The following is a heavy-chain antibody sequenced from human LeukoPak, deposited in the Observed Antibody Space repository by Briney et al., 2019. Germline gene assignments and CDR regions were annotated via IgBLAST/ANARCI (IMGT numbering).Heavy chain of an antibody. CDR2: ISSNGGST. J-gene: IGHJ4*02. V-gene: IGHV3-64D*06. Sequence: GGSLRLSCSASGYTFSNYAMHWVRQAPGKGLEYVSGISSNGGSTYYADSVKGRFTISRDNSKNTLYLQISSLRAEDTAVYYCVILRHILLLWGQGTLVTVSS. CDR1: GYTFSNYA. D-gene: IGHD2-21*01. CDR3: VILRHILLL.